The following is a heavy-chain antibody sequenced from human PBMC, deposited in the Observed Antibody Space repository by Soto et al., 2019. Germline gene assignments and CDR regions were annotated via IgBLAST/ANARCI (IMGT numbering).Heavy chain of an antibody. V-gene: IGHV3-23*01. D-gene: IGHD6-6*01. J-gene: IGHJ4*02. CDR2: MTATGVSI. CDR1: GYSFSGYA. CDR3: AKDSIPYSSSYDLDY. Sequence: EAQLLESGGGLVQPGGSLRLSCVASGYSFSGYAMSWVRQAPGKGLVWVSSMTATGVSIYYADSVRGRFTISRDNSKNTLYLQMSSLRAEDTARYYCAKDSIPYSSSYDLDYWGRGALVTVSS.